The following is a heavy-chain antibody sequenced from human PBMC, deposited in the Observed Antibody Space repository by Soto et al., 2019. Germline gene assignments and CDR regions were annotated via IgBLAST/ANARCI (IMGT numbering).Heavy chain of an antibody. J-gene: IGHJ4*02. Sequence: ASVKVSWKASGGTFSSYAISWVRQAPGQGLEWMGGIIPIFGTANYAQKFQGRVTITADESTSTAYMELSSLRSEDTAVYYCAKDAVYNDGLWLMDSWGQGTLVTVSS. D-gene: IGHD2-21*01. CDR3: AKDAVYNDGLWLMDS. CDR2: IIPIFGTA. V-gene: IGHV1-69*13. CDR1: GGTFSSYA.